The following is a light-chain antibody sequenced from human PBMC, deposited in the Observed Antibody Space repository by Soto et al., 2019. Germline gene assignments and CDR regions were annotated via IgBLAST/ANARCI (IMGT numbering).Light chain of an antibody. Sequence: ENVLTQSPGTLSLSPGERATLSCRASQSVSNTYLAWYQQKPGQAPRLLMYDISSRATGISDRFSGSGSGTDFTLTISRLEPEDFAVYYCQQYGSSPRTFGQGTKVDIK. CDR3: QQYGSSPRT. V-gene: IGKV3-20*01. CDR1: QSVSNTY. J-gene: IGKJ1*01. CDR2: DIS.